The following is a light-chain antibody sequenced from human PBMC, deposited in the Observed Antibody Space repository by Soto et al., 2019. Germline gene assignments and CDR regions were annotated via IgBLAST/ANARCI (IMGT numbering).Light chain of an antibody. V-gene: IGLV6-57*02. CDR1: SGSIGSNY. CDR3: QSYDRNNVNVV. J-gene: IGLJ2*01. CDR2: EDN. Sequence: NFMLTQPHSVSESPGKTVTISCTCSSGSIGSNYVQWFQQRPGSAPTTVIFEDNQRPSGVSDRFSGSVDSSSNSASLTISGLQTEDEADYYCQSYDRNNVNVVFGGGTKVTVL.